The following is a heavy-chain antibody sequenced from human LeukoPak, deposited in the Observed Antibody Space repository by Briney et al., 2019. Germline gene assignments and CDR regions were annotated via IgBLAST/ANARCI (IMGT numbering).Heavy chain of an antibody. CDR2: ISGSGSST. D-gene: IGHD2-2*02. CDR3: AKGAPYCSSTSCYKYYYGMDV. Sequence: GGSLRLSCAASGFTFSSYAMSWVRQAPGKGLEWVSGISGSGSSTYYADSVKGRFTISRDNSKNTLYLQMNSLRAEDTAVYYCAKGAPYCSSTSCYKYYYGMDVWGQGTTVTVSS. CDR1: GFTFSSYA. J-gene: IGHJ6*02. V-gene: IGHV3-23*01.